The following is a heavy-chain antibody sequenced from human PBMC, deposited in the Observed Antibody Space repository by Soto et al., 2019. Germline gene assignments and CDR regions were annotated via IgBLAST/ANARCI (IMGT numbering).Heavy chain of an antibody. D-gene: IGHD2-15*01. V-gene: IGHV1-69*01. CDR2: IIPIFGTA. Sequence: QVQLVQSGAEVKKPGSSVKVSCKASGGTFSSYAISWVRQAPGQGLEWMGGIIPIFGTANYAQKFQGRVTITADESTSTAYMELSSLRSEDTAVYYCARDQDIVVVVAANYYYYGMDVWGQGTTVTVSS. CDR1: GGTFSSYA. CDR3: ARDQDIVVVVAANYYYYGMDV. J-gene: IGHJ6*02.